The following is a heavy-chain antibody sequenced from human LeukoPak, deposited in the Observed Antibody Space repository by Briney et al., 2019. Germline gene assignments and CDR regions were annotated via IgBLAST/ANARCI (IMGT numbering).Heavy chain of an antibody. J-gene: IGHJ4*02. Sequence: SETLSRTCTVSGGSISSYYWSWIRQPAGKGLEWIGRIYTSGSTNYNPSLKSRVTISVDTSKNQFSLELSSVTAADTAVYYCARHLRSGAVDYWGQGTLVTVSS. CDR1: GGSISSYY. D-gene: IGHD4-17*01. CDR2: IYTSGST. V-gene: IGHV4-4*07. CDR3: ARHLRSGAVDY.